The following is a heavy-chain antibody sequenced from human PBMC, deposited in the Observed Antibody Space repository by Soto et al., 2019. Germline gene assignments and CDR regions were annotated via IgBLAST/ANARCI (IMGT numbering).Heavy chain of an antibody. CDR1: GFTFSSYG. CDR3: AKDLSPIGYCSSTSCYDSGYFQH. Sequence: PGGSLRLSCAASGFTFSSYGMHWVRQAPGKGLEWVAVISYDGSNKYYADSVKGRFTISRDNSKNTLYLQMNSLRAEDTAVYYCAKDLSPIGYCSSTSCYDSGYFQHWGQGTLVTVSS. D-gene: IGHD2-2*01. V-gene: IGHV3-30*18. CDR2: ISYDGSNK. J-gene: IGHJ1*01.